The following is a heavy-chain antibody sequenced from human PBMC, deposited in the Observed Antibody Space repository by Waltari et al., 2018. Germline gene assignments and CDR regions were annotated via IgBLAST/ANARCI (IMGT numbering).Heavy chain of an antibody. D-gene: IGHD3-22*01. Sequence: QVQLVQSGAEVKKPGASVKVSCKVSGYTLTELSMHWVRQAPGKGLEWMGGFDSEDGETIYAQKFQGRVTMTEDTSTDTAYMGLSSLRSEDTAVYYCATQGLWYDSSGYYNFVYWGQGTLVTVSS. V-gene: IGHV1-24*01. CDR2: FDSEDGET. CDR1: GYTLTELS. CDR3: ATQGLWYDSSGYYNFVY. J-gene: IGHJ4*02.